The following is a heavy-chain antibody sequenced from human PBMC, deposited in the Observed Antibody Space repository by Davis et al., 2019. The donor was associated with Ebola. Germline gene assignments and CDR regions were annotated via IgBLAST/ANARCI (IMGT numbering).Heavy chain of an antibody. CDR3: ARLGGYPFAYNWFDP. Sequence: PSETLSLTCTVSGASITTHYWNWIRQPAGKGLEWIGRIHSSWGANYNPSLKSRVTMSVDTSKNQFSLKLSSVTAADTAVYYCARLGGYPFAYNWFDPWGQGTLVTVSS. V-gene: IGHV4-4*07. CDR1: GASITTHY. J-gene: IGHJ5*02. D-gene: IGHD3-16*01. CDR2: IHSSWGA.